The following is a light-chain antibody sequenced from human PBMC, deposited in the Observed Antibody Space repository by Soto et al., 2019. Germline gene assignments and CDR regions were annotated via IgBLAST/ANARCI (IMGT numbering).Light chain of an antibody. CDR3: QQRSRWPPTA. J-gene: IGKJ5*01. V-gene: IGKV3-11*01. CDR2: DAS. Sequence: EIVLTQSPATLSLSPGEGATLSCRASQSVSSSLAWYQQKPGQAPRLLIYDASNRATGIPARFSGSGSGTDFTLTISSLEPEDFAVYYCQQRSRWPPTAFGQGTRLEIK. CDR1: QSVSSS.